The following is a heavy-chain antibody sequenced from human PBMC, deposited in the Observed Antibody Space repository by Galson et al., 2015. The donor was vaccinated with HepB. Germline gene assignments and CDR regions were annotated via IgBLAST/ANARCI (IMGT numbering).Heavy chain of an antibody. D-gene: IGHD3-3*01. J-gene: IGHJ4*02. Sequence: SVKVSCKASGGTFSRFGFHWVRQAPGQGLEWLGGVSPVFPTADYAPKFQGRVTITADEPTSTAYMELSSRRSDDTAVYYCAREADPNYDSWIGVDYWGQGTLVTVSS. CDR3: AREADPNYDSWIGVDY. V-gene: IGHV1-69*13. CDR2: VSPVFPTA. CDR1: GGTFSRFG.